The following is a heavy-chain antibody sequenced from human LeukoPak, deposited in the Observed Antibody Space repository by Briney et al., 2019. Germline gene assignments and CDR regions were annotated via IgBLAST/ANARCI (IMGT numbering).Heavy chain of an antibody. J-gene: IGHJ6*03. Sequence: PSETLSLTCAVSGGSISSSNWWSWVRQPPGKGLEWIGEIYHSGSTNYNPSLKSRVTISVDKSKNQFSLKLSSVTAADTAVYYCARLRPVAYYYGSGSYYGAYYYYMDVWGKGTTVTISS. CDR2: IYHSGST. D-gene: IGHD3-10*01. CDR3: ARLRPVAYYYGSGSYYGAYYYYMDV. CDR1: GGSISSSNW. V-gene: IGHV4-4*02.